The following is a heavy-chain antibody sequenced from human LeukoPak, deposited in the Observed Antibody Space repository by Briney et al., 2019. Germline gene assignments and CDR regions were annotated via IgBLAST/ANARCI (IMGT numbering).Heavy chain of an antibody. CDR3: ARGDRVGVTTGHFDY. V-gene: IGHV3-7*03. CDR1: GFTFSNYW. J-gene: IGHJ4*02. CDR2: IKQDGSEK. Sequence: GGSLRLSCAASGFTFSNYWITWVRQAPGKGLEWVANIKQDGSEKYYMDSVMGRFTISRDNAKNSLFLQMNSLRAEDTAVYYCARGDRVGVTTGHFDYWGQGTLVTVSS. D-gene: IGHD1-26*01.